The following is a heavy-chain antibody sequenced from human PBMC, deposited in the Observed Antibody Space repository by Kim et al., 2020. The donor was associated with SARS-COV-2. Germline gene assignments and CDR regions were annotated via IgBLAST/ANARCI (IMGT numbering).Heavy chain of an antibody. J-gene: IGHJ3*02. CDR2: DASTI. CDR3: VRSAFDI. V-gene: IGHV3-74*03. Sequence: DASTITFADSVKGRFTISRDNARNTLYLQMNSLRAEDTAVYYCVRSAFDILGQGTMVTVSS.